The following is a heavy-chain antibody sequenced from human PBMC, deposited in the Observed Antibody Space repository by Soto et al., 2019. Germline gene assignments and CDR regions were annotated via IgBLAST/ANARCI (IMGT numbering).Heavy chain of an antibody. CDR2: IKPISDIT. J-gene: IGHJ5*02. Sequence: SVKVSCKASGDTFGRFTINWVRQAPGQGLEWMGGIKPISDITNYAQRFQGRVTFTADASTSTVYLELSSLRSEDTAMYYCARDPSTINKLIGVWFDPWGQGTLVTVS. CDR1: GDTFGRFT. D-gene: IGHD4-4*01. CDR3: ARDPSTINKLIGVWFDP. V-gene: IGHV1-69*13.